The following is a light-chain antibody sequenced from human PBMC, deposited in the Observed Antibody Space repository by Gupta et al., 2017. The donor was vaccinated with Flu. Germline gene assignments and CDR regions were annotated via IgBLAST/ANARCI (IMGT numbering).Light chain of an antibody. Sequence: DIQMTQSPSSLSASIGDRVTITCRASQSISNYLNWYQQKPGTAPKLLIYTASSLQSGVPSRFSGSESGTDFTLTISRLQPEDFATYYCQQTDSIPRIFGQGTKVEIK. CDR2: TAS. V-gene: IGKV1-39*01. CDR3: QQTDSIPRI. CDR1: QSISNY. J-gene: IGKJ2*02.